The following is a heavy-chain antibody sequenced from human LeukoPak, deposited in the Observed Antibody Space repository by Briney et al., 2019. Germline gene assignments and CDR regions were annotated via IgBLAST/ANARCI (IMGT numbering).Heavy chain of an antibody. V-gene: IGHV3-23*01. J-gene: IGHJ4*02. CDR1: GFTFTSYA. D-gene: IGHD6-19*01. CDR3: AKFRPVTSVAGTILHY. Sequence: GGSLRLSCAASGFTFTSYAMSWVRQAPGKGLEWVSAISGSGGSTYYADSVKGRFTISRDNSKNTLYLQMNTLRAEDTAVYYCAKFRPVTSVAGTILHYWGQGTLVTVSS. CDR2: ISGSGGST.